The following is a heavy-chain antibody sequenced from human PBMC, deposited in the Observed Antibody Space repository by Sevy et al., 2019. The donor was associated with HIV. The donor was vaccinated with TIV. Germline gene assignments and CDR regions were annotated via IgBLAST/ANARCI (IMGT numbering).Heavy chain of an antibody. V-gene: IGHV3-23*01. Sequence: GGSLRLSCAASGFTFSSYAMSWVRQAPGKGLEWVSAISGSGGSTYYADSVKGRFTISGDNSKNKLYLQMNSLRAEDTAVYYCAKEYYYDSSGSVGAFDIWGQGTMVTVSS. CDR1: GFTFSSYA. D-gene: IGHD3-22*01. CDR2: ISGSGGST. CDR3: AKEYYYDSSGSVGAFDI. J-gene: IGHJ3*02.